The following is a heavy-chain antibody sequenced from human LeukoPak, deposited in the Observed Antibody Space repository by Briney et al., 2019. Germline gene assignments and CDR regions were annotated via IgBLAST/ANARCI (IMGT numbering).Heavy chain of an antibody. CDR3: ARDSGYSYGKPLDY. CDR2: IKQDGSEK. D-gene: IGHD5-18*01. Sequence: GGSLRLSCAASGFTFSSYWMSWVRQAPGKGLEWVANIKQDGSEKYYVDSVKGRFTISRDNAKNSLYLQMNSLRAEDTAVYYCARDSGYSYGKPLDYWGQGTLVTVSS. V-gene: IGHV3-7*01. CDR1: GFTFSSYW. J-gene: IGHJ4*02.